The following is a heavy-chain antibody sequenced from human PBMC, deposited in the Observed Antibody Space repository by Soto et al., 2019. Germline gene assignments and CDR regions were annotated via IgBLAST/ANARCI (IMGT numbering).Heavy chain of an antibody. Sequence: EVQLLESGGDLVQPGGSLRLSCAASGFTFRSFAIYWVRQAPGKGLEWVSAISGDAGSTYYADSVKGRFTISRDNSKNTLYLQMTSLRAGDTAIYYCATLFLWFGDYQNESAMDVWGQGTTVTVSS. V-gene: IGHV3-23*01. CDR3: ATLFLWFGDYQNESAMDV. CDR1: GFTFRSFA. CDR2: ISGDAGST. J-gene: IGHJ6*02. D-gene: IGHD3-10*01.